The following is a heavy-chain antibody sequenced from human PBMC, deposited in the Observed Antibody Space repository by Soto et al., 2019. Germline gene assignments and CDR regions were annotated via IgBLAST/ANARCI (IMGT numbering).Heavy chain of an antibody. J-gene: IGHJ3*02. V-gene: IGHV1-69*13. CDR3: ERGGTRITMVRGPDAFDI. Sequence: GXSXKVSFKASGGTXISYAIRLVRQSPGQGLEWMGGIIPIFGTASYAQKFKGRVKITADESTSTAYIDLSSLRSEDTAVYYCERGGTRITMVRGPDAFDIWGQGTMVTVSS. D-gene: IGHD3-10*01. CDR2: IIPIFGTA. CDR1: GGTXISYA.